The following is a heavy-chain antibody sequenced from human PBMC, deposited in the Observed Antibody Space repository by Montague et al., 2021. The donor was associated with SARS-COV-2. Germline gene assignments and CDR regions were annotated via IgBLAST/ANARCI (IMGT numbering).Heavy chain of an antibody. J-gene: IGHJ5*02. V-gene: IGHV4-38-2*02. Sequence: SETLSLTCSVTGFSISSGNYCGWSRQSPGKGPGWIGSIYNSEYTSYNPSHSSRTIISGDTTKNQFSLMLSSGAAAATAEYYCVRVSDYYDRNDQPLGWFDLWGQGSLVTVSS. CDR1: GFSISSGNY. CDR2: IYNSEYT. D-gene: IGHD3-22*01. CDR3: VRVSDYYDRNDQPLGWFDL.